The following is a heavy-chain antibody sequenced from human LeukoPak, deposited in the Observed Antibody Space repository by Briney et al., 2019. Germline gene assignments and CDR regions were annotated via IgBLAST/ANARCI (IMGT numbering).Heavy chain of an antibody. Sequence: PSETLSLTCAVYGGSFSGYYWSWIRQPPGKGLEWIGEINHSGSTNYNPSLKSRVTISVDTSKNQFSLKLSSVTAADTAVYYCARVHEDTTGTTGYYYMDVWGKGTTVTVSS. CDR3: ARVHEDTTGTTGYYYMDV. CDR2: INHSGST. V-gene: IGHV4-34*01. CDR1: GGSFSGYY. J-gene: IGHJ6*03. D-gene: IGHD1-1*01.